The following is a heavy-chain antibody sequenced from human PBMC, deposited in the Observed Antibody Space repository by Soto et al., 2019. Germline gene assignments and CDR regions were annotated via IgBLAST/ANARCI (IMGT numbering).Heavy chain of an antibody. CDR2: IYWDDDK. CDR3: AHIPNYYQYDWFDP. V-gene: IGHV2-5*02. Sequence: QITLKESGPTLVKPTQTLTLTCTFSGFSLTSRGVGVGWIRQPPGKALECLALIYWDDDKRYSPSLQSRLSITKDTSKNQVVQTMTNVDPVDTATYYCAHIPNYYQYDWFDPWGQGTLVYVSP. J-gene: IGHJ5*02. CDR1: GFSLTSRGVG. D-gene: IGHD3-16*01.